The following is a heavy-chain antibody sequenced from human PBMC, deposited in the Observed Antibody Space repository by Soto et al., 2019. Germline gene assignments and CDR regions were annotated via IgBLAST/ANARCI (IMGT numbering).Heavy chain of an antibody. CDR1: GFTFSSYW. D-gene: IGHD3-10*01. J-gene: IGHJ4*02. Sequence: GGSLRLSCAASGFTFSSYWMSWVRQAPGKGLEWVANIKQDGSEKYYVDSVKGRYTISSDNAKNSLYLQMNSLRAEDTAVYYCARDHALLWFGELFSPYFDYWGQGTLVTVSS. CDR3: ARDHALLWFGELFSPYFDY. CDR2: IKQDGSEK. V-gene: IGHV3-7*01.